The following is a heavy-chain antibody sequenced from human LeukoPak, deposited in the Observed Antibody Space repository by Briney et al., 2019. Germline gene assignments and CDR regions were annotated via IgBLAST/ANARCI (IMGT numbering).Heavy chain of an antibody. Sequence: ASVKVSCKASGYTFTSYDINWVRQAPGQGLEWMGGIIPIFGTANYAQKFQGRVTITADESTSTAYMELSSLRSEDTAVYYCAREYCGGDCYVDYWGQGTLVTVSS. V-gene: IGHV1-69*13. CDR1: GYTFTSYD. D-gene: IGHD2-21*02. CDR2: IIPIFGTA. J-gene: IGHJ4*02. CDR3: AREYCGGDCYVDY.